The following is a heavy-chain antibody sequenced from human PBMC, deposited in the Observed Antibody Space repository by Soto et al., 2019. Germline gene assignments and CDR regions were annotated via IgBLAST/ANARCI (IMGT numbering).Heavy chain of an antibody. J-gene: IGHJ6*02. V-gene: IGHV1-18*01. D-gene: IGHD3-16*01. CDR3: ARMGDVPYYYYGMDV. CDR1: GYTFTSYG. CDR2: INGYNGNT. Sequence: QVQLVQSGAEVKKPGASVKVSCKASGYTFTSYGISWVRQAPGQGLEWMGWINGYNGNTNYAQKLQGRVTLSTDTSTSRAYMELRSLRSDASAVYYCARMGDVPYYYYGMDVLGQGTTVTVSS.